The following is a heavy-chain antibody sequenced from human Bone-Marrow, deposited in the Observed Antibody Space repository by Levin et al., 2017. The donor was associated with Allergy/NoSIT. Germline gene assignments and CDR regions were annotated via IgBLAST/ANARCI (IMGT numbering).Heavy chain of an antibody. J-gene: IGHJ4*02. V-gene: IGHV4-59*12. D-gene: IGHD6-19*01. CDR3: ARAPPGSPRGWWDHFDS. CDR1: GGSINNYY. Sequence: SETLSLTCRVSGGSINNYYWSWIRQPPGKGLEWIGISYYTGSPNYHPSLRSRVTISMDTSKNQFSLKLSSVPAADTAVYYCARAPPGSPRGWWDHFDSWGQGTRVTVSS. CDR2: SYYTGSP.